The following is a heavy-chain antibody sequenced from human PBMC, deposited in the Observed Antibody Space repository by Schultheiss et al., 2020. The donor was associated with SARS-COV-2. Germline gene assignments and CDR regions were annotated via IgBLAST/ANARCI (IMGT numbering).Heavy chain of an antibody. Sequence: SETLSLTFTVSGGSISSGDYYWSWIRQPPGKGLEWIGSIYHSGSTYYNPSLKSRVTISVDTSKNQFSLKLSSVTAADTAVYYCARVTIPKDYWGQGTLVTVSS. CDR2: IYHSGST. J-gene: IGHJ4*02. CDR1: GGSISSGDYY. D-gene: IGHD3-3*01. CDR3: ARVTIPKDY. V-gene: IGHV4-39*07.